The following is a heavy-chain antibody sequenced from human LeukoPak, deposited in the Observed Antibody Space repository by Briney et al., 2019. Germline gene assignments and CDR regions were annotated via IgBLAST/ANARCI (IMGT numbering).Heavy chain of an antibody. D-gene: IGHD6-19*01. CDR3: ASVSGIAVAGDYWYFDL. CDR2: INPNSGGT. Sequence: ASVKVSCKASGYTFTGYYMHWVRQAPGQGLEWMGWINPNSGGTNYAQKFQGGVTMTRDTSISTAYMELSRLRSDDTAVYYCASVSGIAVAGDYWYFDLWGRGTLVTVSS. V-gene: IGHV1-2*02. CDR1: GYTFTGYY. J-gene: IGHJ2*01.